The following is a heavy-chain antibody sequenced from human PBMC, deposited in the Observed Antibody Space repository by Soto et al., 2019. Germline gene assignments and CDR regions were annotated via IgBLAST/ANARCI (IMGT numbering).Heavy chain of an antibody. D-gene: IGHD5-18*01. CDR1: GDSVSSNSAA. CDR3: ARVDTAMFSYYYGREV. Sequence: PSQTLSLTCAISGDSVSSNSAAWNWIRQSPSRGLEWLGRTYYRSKWYNDYAVSVKSRITINPDTSKNQFSLQLNSVTPEDTAVFYCARVDTAMFSYYYGREVWGQGTRVTVPS. CDR2: TYYRSKWYN. J-gene: IGHJ6*02. V-gene: IGHV6-1*01.